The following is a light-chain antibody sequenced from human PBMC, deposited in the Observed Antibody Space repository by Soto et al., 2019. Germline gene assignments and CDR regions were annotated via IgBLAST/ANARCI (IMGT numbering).Light chain of an antibody. CDR1: QDISNY. Sequence: DIQITQSPSSLSACVGYRVTITCDSSQDISNYLNWYQQKPGKAPKLLIYHASNLETGVPSRFSGSGSGTDFTFTISRLEPEDFAVYYCQQYGSSPPLTFGQGTKVDIK. CDR3: QQYGSSPPLT. CDR2: HAS. J-gene: IGKJ1*01. V-gene: IGKV1-33*01.